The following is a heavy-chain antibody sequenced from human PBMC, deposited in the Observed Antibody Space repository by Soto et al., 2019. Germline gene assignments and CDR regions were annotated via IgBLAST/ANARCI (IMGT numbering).Heavy chain of an antibody. CDR3: ARDVVRLGDLSVGGFDL. J-gene: IGHJ3*01. Sequence: GGSLRLSCATSGVTFSSYAMVWVRQAAEKGLEWVASISNNGDTAYYADSVKGRLTISRDNSKNTVYLQMNSLTVEDTAVYYCARDVVRLGDLSVGGFDLWGQGTMVTVSS. V-gene: IGHV3-23*01. CDR2: ISNNGDTA. D-gene: IGHD3-16*02. CDR1: GVTFSSYA.